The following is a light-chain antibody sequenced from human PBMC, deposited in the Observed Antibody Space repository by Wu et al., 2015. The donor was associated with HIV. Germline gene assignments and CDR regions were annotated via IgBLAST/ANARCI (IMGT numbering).Light chain of an antibody. V-gene: IGKV1-NL1*01. Sequence: DIQMTQSPSSVSASVGDRVTITCRASQGISSWLAWYQQKPEKAPKLLISEASRLENGVPSRFSGSGSGTDFTLTISSLQPEDFATYHCQQYFSSRTFGQGTKVEIK. J-gene: IGKJ1*01. CDR3: QQYFSSRT. CDR1: QGISSW. CDR2: EAS.